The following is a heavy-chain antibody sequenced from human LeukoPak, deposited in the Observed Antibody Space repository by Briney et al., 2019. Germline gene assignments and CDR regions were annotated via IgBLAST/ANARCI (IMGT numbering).Heavy chain of an antibody. CDR1: GYTFTSYG. CDR2: ISAYNGNT. D-gene: IGHD6-13*01. V-gene: IGHV1-18*04. CDR3: ARPRIAAARAFDAFDI. Sequence: ASVKVSCKASGYTFTSYGISGVRQAPGQGLEWMGWISAYNGNTNYAQKLQGRVTMTTDTSTSTAYMALRSLRSDDTAVYYCARPRIAAARAFDAFDIWGQGTMVTVSS. J-gene: IGHJ3*02.